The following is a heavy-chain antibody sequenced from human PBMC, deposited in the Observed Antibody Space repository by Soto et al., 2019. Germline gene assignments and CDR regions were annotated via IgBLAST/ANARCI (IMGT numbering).Heavy chain of an antibody. CDR3: ARVGGAGMMDV. CDR1: GFTFSSYA. D-gene: IGHD3-16*01. J-gene: IGHJ6*02. V-gene: IGHV3-64*01. Sequence: EVQLVESGGGLVQPGGSLRLSCAASGFTFSSYAMHWVRQAPGKGLEYVSAISSNGGSTYYANSVKGRFTISRDNSKNARYLQMGSLRAEDMAVYYCARVGGAGMMDVWGQGTTVTVSS. CDR2: ISSNGGST.